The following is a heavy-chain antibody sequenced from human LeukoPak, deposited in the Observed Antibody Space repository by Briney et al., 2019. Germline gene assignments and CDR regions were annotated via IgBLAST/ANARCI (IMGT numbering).Heavy chain of an antibody. J-gene: IGHJ4*02. CDR3: ARGEAEHRRIDY. Sequence: EASVKVSCKASGYTFTGYYMHWVRQAPGQGLEWMGWINPNSGGTSYAQKFQGRVTMTRDMSTSTVYMELSSLRSEDTAVYYCARGEAEHRRIDYWGQGTLVTVSS. CDR1: GYTFTGYY. CDR2: INPNSGGT. V-gene: IGHV1-2*02. D-gene: IGHD2-21*01.